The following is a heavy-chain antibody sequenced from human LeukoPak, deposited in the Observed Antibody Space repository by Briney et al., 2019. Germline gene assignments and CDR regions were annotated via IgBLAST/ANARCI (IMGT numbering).Heavy chain of an antibody. J-gene: IGHJ5*02. CDR1: GDSVSSHY. V-gene: IGHV4-4*07. CDR2: IHISGRS. Sequence: SETLSLTCSVSGDSVSSHYLSWIRHPAGKGLEWIGRIHISGRSNINPSLKSRLTMSVDTSKNHFSLKLVPVTAADTAVYYCARDWGRVGLRGFGPWGQGTLVTVSS. D-gene: IGHD3-16*01. CDR3: ARDWGRVGLRGFGP.